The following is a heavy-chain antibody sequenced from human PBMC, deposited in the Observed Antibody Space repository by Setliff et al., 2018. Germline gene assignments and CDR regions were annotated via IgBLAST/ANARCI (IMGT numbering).Heavy chain of an antibody. CDR1: GFTFDDYT. V-gene: IGHV3-43*01. CDR3: AKDIGSSWYFGYYGMDV. D-gene: IGHD6-13*01. J-gene: IGHJ6*02. CDR2: ISWDGGST. Sequence: LRLSCAASGFTFDDYTMHWVRQAPGKGLEWVSLISWDGGSTYYADSVKGRFTISRDNSKNSLYLQMNSLRTEDTALYYCAKDIGSSWYFGYYGMDVWGQGTRSPSP.